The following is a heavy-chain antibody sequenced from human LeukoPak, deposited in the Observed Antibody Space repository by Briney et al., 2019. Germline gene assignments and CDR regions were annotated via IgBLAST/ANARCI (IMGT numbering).Heavy chain of an antibody. CDR3: ARRGHSYGSPYRFDY. J-gene: IGHJ4*02. Sequence: SETLSLTCAVYGGSFNDYYWNWIRQPPGKGLEWIGEVNLRGSTTYNPSLKSRVTISLDESKNQFSLKLSSVTAADTAVYYCARRGHSYGSPYRFDYWGQGTLVTVSS. CDR1: GGSFNDYY. CDR2: VNLRGST. V-gene: IGHV4-34*01. D-gene: IGHD5-18*01.